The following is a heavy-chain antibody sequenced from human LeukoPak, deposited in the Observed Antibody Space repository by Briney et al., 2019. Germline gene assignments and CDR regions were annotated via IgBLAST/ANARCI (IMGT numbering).Heavy chain of an antibody. CDR2: IYYSGST. CDR1: GGSFSGYY. Sequence: SETLSLTCAVYGGSFSGYYWSWIRQPPGKGLEWIGSIYYSGSTYYNPSLKSRVTISVDTSKNQFSLKLSSVTAADTAVYYCAREGDSNSVGWFDPWGQGTLVTVSS. CDR3: AREGDSNSVGWFDP. D-gene: IGHD6-13*01. V-gene: IGHV4-34*01. J-gene: IGHJ5*02.